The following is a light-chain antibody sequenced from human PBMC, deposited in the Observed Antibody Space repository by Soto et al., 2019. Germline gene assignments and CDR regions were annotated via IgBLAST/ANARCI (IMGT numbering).Light chain of an antibody. CDR1: TSNIGSNY. CDR2: SDS. V-gene: IGLV1-47*02. Sequence: QSVLTQPPSASGTPGQRVSISCSGSTSNIGSNYVYWYQQLPGAAPKLLMYSDSVRPSGVPDRFSGSKSGTSASLAVSGLRSEDEAAYYCAAWDNSLRVVLFGGGTKLTVL. CDR3: AAWDNSLRVVL. J-gene: IGLJ2*01.